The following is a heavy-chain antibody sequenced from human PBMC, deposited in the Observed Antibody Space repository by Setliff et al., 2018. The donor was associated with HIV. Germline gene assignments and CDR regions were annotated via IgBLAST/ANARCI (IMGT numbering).Heavy chain of an antibody. Sequence: SETLSLTCTVSGGSISSGSYCWSWIRQPAGKGLEWIGRIYTSGSTNYNPSLKSRVTISVDTSKNQFSLKLSSVTAADTAVDYCARSVPRYCSGGSCYPPLFDYWGQGTLVTVSS. CDR3: ARSVPRYCSGGSCYPPLFDY. D-gene: IGHD2-15*01. J-gene: IGHJ4*02. CDR2: IYTSGST. V-gene: IGHV4-61*02. CDR1: GGSISSGSYC.